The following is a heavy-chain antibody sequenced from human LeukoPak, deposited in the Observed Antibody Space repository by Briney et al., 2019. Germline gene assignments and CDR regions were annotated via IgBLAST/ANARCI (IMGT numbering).Heavy chain of an antibody. J-gene: IGHJ4*02. CDR3: ARNPGTSTLDY. CDR1: GVSISSNSQY. V-gene: IGHV4-39*01. D-gene: IGHD5/OR15-5a*01. Sequence: SETMSLTCTVSGVSISSNSQYWAWIRQPPGKGLEWLGTISYSGSTHYNPSLKSRVTISLDTTKNQFSLKLSSMTAADTAVYYCARNPGTSTLDYWGQGTLVTVSS. CDR2: ISYSGST.